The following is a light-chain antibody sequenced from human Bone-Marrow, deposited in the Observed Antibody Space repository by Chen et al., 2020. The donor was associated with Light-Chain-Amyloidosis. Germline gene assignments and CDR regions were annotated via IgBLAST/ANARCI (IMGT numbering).Light chain of an antibody. CDR3: SSYRSGSYVL. V-gene: IGLV2-14*01. CDR2: EVK. J-gene: IGLJ2*01. Sequence: SALTQPASVSGSPGQSITISCAGTRSDVGGYNFVSWYQQNAGKVPRLIIYEVKQRPSGVSSRFSASKAGNTASLTISGLQTEDEGDYYCSSYRSGSYVLFGGGTKLTVL. CDR1: RSDVGGYNF.